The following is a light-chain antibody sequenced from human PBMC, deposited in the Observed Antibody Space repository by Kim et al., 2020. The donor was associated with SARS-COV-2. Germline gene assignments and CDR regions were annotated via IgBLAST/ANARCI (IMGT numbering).Light chain of an antibody. Sequence: SYELTQPPSVSVAPGKPASITCGGVNIGGKSVHWYQQRPDQAPILVIFSNSDRPSGIPDRFSGSNSGLTATLTITRVEAGDEAAYYCQVWDSNTDHWVFGGGTKLTVL. V-gene: IGLV3-21*04. CDR1: NIGGKS. J-gene: IGLJ3*02. CDR2: SNS. CDR3: QVWDSNTDHWV.